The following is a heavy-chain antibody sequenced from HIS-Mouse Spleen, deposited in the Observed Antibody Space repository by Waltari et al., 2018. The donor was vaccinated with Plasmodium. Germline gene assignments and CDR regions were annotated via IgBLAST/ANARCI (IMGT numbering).Heavy chain of an antibody. CDR2: IKQDGSEK. CDR1: GFTFGSYW. Sequence: EVQLVESGGGLVQPGGSLRLSCGASGFTFGSYWMGWVRQAPGKGLEWVANIKQDGSEKYYVDSVKGRFTISRDNAKNSLYLQMNSLRAEDTAVYYCARDRRGYWYFDLWGRGTLVTVSS. CDR3: ARDRRGYWYFDL. V-gene: IGHV3-7*01. D-gene: IGHD5-12*01. J-gene: IGHJ2*01.